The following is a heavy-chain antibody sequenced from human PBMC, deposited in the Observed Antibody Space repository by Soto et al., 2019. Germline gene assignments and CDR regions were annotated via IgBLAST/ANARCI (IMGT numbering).Heavy chain of an antibody. J-gene: IGHJ2*01. Sequence: EEQLVESGGGLVKPGGSLRLSCAASGTTFSNAWMSWVRQAPGKGLEWIGRIKSKTDGGTTDYVAPVKDRFTISRDDSKNTLYLQMNSLKTEDTAVSYCATASSGFARYFDLWGRGTLVTVSS. V-gene: IGHV3-15*01. CDR1: GTTFSNAW. CDR2: IKSKTDGGTT. D-gene: IGHD5-12*01. CDR3: ATASSGFARYFDL.